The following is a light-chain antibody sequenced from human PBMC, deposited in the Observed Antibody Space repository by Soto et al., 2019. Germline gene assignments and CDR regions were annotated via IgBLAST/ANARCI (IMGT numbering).Light chain of an antibody. Sequence: DIQMTQSPSSLSASVGDSITITCQASQDISKYLNWYQHKPGKAPKLLIYDASNFETGVPSRFSGSGSGTEFTFTISSLQPEDIATYYCQQYDNLPLTFGGGTKVDIK. V-gene: IGKV1-33*01. J-gene: IGKJ4*01. CDR2: DAS. CDR3: QQYDNLPLT. CDR1: QDISKY.